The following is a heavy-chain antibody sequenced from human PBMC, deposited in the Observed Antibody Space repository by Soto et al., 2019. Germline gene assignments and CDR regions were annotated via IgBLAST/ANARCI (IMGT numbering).Heavy chain of an antibody. CDR3: ARPATTYDFWSGYPTGWFDP. V-gene: IGHV3-21*01. CDR1: GFTFSSYS. CDR2: ISSSSSYI. Sequence: GGSLRLSCAASGFTFSSYSMNWVRQAPGKGLEWVSSISSSSSYIYYADSVKGRFTISRDNAKNSLYLQMNSLRAEDTAVYYCARPATTYDFWSGYPTGWFDPWGQGTLVTVSS. J-gene: IGHJ5*02. D-gene: IGHD3-3*01.